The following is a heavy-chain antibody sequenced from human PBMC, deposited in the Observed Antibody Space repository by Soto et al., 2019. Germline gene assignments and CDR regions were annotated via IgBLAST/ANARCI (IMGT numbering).Heavy chain of an antibody. CDR2: INSDGSST. CDR3: ARGAVAGTT. V-gene: IGHV3-74*01. CDR1: GFTFSSYL. J-gene: IGHJ5*02. Sequence: LXLSCATSGFTFSSYLMHWVRQAPGKGLVWVSRINSDGSSTSYADSLKGRFTISRDNAKNTLYLQMNSLRAEDTAVYYCARGAVAGTTWGQGTLVTVSS. D-gene: IGHD6-19*01.